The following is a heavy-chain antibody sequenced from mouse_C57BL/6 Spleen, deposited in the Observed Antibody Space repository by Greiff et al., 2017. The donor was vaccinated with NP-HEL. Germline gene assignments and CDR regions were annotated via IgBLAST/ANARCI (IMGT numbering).Heavy chain of an antibody. Sequence: VQLQQSGAELVKPGASVKLSCTASGFNIKDYYMHWVKQRPEQGLEWLGRIDPEDGETKYAPKFQGKATITADPSSNTAYLQLSSLTSEDTAVYYCARSEGSSLPFDCWGKGTTLTVSS. CDR1: GFNIKDYY. V-gene: IGHV14-2*01. CDR3: ARSEGSSLPFDC. D-gene: IGHD1-1*01. CDR2: IDPEDGET. J-gene: IGHJ2*01.